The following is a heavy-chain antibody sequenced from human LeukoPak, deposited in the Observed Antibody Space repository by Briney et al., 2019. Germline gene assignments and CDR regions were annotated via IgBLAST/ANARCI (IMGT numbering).Heavy chain of an antibody. CDR2: INPSGGST. CDR1: GYSFTSFG. J-gene: IGHJ3*02. V-gene: IGHV1-46*01. CDR3: AREKRYCSSTSCSRDAFDI. Sequence: ASVKVSCKASGYSFTSFGISWVRQAPGQGLEWMGIINPSGGSTSYAQKFQGRVTMTRDTSTSTVYMELSSLRSVDTAVYYCAREKRYCSSTSCSRDAFDIWGQGTMVTVSS. D-gene: IGHD2-2*01.